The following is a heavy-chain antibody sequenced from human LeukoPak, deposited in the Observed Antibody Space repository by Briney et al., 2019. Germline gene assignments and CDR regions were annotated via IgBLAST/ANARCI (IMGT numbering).Heavy chain of an antibody. V-gene: IGHV3-30*18. CDR3: AKDQDIIVEMATAIDY. D-gene: IGHD5-24*01. J-gene: IGHJ4*02. Sequence: PGGSLRLSCAASGFTFSSYGMHWVRQAPGKGLEWVAVISYDGSNKYYADSVKGRFTISRDNSKNTLYLQMNSLRAEDTAVYYCAKDQDIIVEMATAIDYWGQGTLVTVSS. CDR1: GFTFSSYG. CDR2: ISYDGSNK.